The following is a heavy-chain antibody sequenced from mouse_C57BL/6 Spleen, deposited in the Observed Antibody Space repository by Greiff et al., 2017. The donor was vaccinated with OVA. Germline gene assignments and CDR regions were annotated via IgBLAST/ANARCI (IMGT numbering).Heavy chain of an antibody. J-gene: IGHJ4*01. CDR1: GYTFTDYE. CDR3: TRGGDYYAMDY. V-gene: IGHV1-15*01. Sequence: VKLVESGAELVRPGASVTLSCKASGYTFTDYEMHWVKQTPVHGLEWIGAIDPETGGTAYNQKFKGKAILTADKSSSTAYMELRSLTSEDSAVYYCTRGGDYYAMDYWGQGTSVTVSS. CDR2: IDPETGGT.